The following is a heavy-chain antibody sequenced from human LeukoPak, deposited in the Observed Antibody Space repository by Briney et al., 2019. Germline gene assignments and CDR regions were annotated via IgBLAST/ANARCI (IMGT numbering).Heavy chain of an antibody. V-gene: IGHV1-2*02. CDR3: ARDRGRGRGSGNYGIDF. CDR1: GYTFTGYY. J-gene: IGHJ6*02. Sequence: ASVKVSCKASGYTFTGYYMHWVRQAPGQGLEWMGWINPNSGGTNYAQKFQGRVTMTRDTSISTAYMELSRLRADDTAEYYCARDRGRGRGSGNYGIDFWGQGTTVTVSS. CDR2: INPNSGGT. D-gene: IGHD2-15*01.